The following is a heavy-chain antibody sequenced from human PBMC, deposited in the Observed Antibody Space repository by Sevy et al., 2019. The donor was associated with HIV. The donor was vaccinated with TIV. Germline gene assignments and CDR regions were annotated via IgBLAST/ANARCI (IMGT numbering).Heavy chain of an antibody. Sequence: GGSLRLSCAASGFTFSSYSMNWVRQAPGKGLEWVSSISSSSSYIYYAYSVKGRFTISRDNAKNSLYLQMNSLRAEDTAVYYCAIFEAVAIFDYWGQGTLVTVSS. V-gene: IGHV3-21*01. D-gene: IGHD6-19*01. J-gene: IGHJ4*02. CDR2: ISSSSSYI. CDR1: GFTFSSYS. CDR3: AIFEAVAIFDY.